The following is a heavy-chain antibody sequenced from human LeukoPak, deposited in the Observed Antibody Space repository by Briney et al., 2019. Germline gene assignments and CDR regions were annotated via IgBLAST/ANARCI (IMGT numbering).Heavy chain of an antibody. CDR2: IYYSGST. CDR3: AIGRLLRYFQH. V-gene: IGHV4-59*12. CDR1: GGSIRSYY. J-gene: IGHJ1*01. D-gene: IGHD3-10*01. Sequence: SETLSLTCTVSGGSIRSYYWSWIRQPPGKGLEWIGYIYYSGSTNYNPSLKSRVTISVDTSKNQFSLKLSSVTAADTAVYYCAIGRLLRYFQHWGQGTLVTVSS.